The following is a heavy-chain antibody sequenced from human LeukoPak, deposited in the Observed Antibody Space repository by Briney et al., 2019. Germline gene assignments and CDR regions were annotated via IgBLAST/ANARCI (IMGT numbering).Heavy chain of an antibody. D-gene: IGHD4-23*01. CDR1: GYTFTSYG. CDR2: ISAYNGNT. CDR3: ARDLILSRRGVTPFGY. J-gene: IGHJ4*02. V-gene: IGHV1-18*01. Sequence: GASVKVSCKASGYTFTSYGISWVRQAPGQGLEWMGWISAYNGNTNYAQKLQGRVTMTTDTSTSTAYMELRSLRSDDTAVYYCARDLILSRRGVTPFGYWGQGTLVTVSS.